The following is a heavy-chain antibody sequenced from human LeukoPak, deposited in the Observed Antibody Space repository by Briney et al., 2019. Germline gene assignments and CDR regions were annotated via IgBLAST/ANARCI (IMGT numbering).Heavy chain of an antibody. CDR2: ISGSGGST. J-gene: IGHJ4*02. V-gene: IGHV3-23*01. CDR3: AKDISTGRSYGTVVGYFDY. Sequence: GGSLRLSCAASGFTFSSYAMSWVRQAPGKGLEWVSAISGSGGSTYYADSAKGRFTISRDNSKNTLYLQMNSLRAEDTAVYYCAKDISTGRSYGTVVGYFDYWGQGTLVTVSP. D-gene: IGHD2-21*01. CDR1: GFTFSSYA.